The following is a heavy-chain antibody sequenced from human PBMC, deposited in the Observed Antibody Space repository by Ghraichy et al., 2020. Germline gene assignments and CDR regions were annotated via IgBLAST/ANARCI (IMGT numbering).Heavy chain of an antibody. Sequence: SETLSLTCNVSGASIRDYYWSWIGQPPGRRLEWIGYIYYSGTTHYNPSLQSRVAISVDTSRNQFSLNLRSVTAADTALYYCARQGFYDSGGNYGILNAFAFWGHGTIVTLAS. V-gene: IGHV4-59*08. CDR2: IYYSGTT. D-gene: IGHD3-22*01. CDR3: ARQGFYDSGGNYGILNAFAF. CDR1: GASIRDYY. J-gene: IGHJ3*01.